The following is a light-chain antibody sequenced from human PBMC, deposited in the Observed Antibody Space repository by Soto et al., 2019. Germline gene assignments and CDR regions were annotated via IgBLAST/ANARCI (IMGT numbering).Light chain of an antibody. V-gene: IGLV2-8*01. CDR3: SSYAGSNNFV. CDR1: SSDVGGYNY. CDR2: EVS. J-gene: IGLJ1*01. Sequence: QSALTQPPSASGSPGQSVTISCTGTSSDVGGYNYVSWHQQQPGKAPKLMIYEVSKRPSGVPDRFSGSKSGNTASLTVSGLQAEDEADYYCSSYAGSNNFVFGTGTKLTVL.